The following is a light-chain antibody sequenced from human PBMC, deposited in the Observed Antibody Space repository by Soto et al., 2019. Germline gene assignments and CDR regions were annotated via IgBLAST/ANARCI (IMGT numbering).Light chain of an antibody. Sequence: EKVMTQSPATLSVSPGGRATLSCRASQSVGIKLGWYQQRPGQAPRLIIYDASTRAAGIPARFSGSGSGTEFTLTISSLQSEDFAVYYCHQYNDGPMWTFGQGTKVEIK. CDR3: HQYNDGPMWT. CDR2: DAS. J-gene: IGKJ1*01. CDR1: QSVGIK. V-gene: IGKV3-15*01.